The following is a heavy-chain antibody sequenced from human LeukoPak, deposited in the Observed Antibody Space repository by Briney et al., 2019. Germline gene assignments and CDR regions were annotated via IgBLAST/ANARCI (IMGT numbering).Heavy chain of an antibody. V-gene: IGHV3-30*02. CDR1: GFTFSSYG. D-gene: IGHD5-18*01. CDR2: IRYDGSNQ. Sequence: PGRSLRLSCAASGFTFSSYGMHLVRQTPGKGLEWVSFIRYDGSNQYYADSVKGRFTISRDNSKNTLYLQMNSLKPEDTAVYFCARGYGESHFDYWGQGTLVTVSS. J-gene: IGHJ4*02. CDR3: ARGYGESHFDY.